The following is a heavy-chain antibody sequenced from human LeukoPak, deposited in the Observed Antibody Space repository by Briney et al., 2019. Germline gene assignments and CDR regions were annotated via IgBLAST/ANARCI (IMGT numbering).Heavy chain of an antibody. CDR1: GGSISSSSYY. V-gene: IGHV4-39*07. Sequence: PSETLSLTCTVSGGSISSSSYYWGWIRQPPGKGLEWIGSIYYSGSTYYNPSLKSRVTISVDTSKNQFSLKLSSVTAADTAVYYCASRAIAAAGTLGYYFDYWGQGTLVTVSS. CDR2: IYYSGST. CDR3: ASRAIAAAGTLGYYFDY. D-gene: IGHD6-13*01. J-gene: IGHJ4*02.